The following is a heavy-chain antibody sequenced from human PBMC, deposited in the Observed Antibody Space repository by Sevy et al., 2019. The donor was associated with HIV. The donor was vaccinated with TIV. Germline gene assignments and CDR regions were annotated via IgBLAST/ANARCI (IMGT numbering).Heavy chain of an antibody. CDR2: IGYDGSNK. CDR3: AGVLRMYGDDLLAHFDS. J-gene: IGHJ4*02. V-gene: IGHV3-33*08. D-gene: IGHD2-8*01. CDR1: GFTFSTYG. Sequence: GGSLRLSCAASGFTFSTYGMHWVRQAPGKGLEWVAVIGYDGSNKYYADSVKGRFTISRDNSKNTLFLQMDSLRAEDTAVYYCAGVLRMYGDDLLAHFDSWGQGTLVTVSS.